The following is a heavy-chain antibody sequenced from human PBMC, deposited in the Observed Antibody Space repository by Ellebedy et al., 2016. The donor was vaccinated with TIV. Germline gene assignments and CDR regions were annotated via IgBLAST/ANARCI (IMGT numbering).Heavy chain of an antibody. Sequence: GESLKISCPASGFTVTNNYMSWVRQAPGRGPEWVSLIYNIHNTYYADSVKGRFTISTDSSKNTLYLQMDSLSAEDTALYYCVRDQNVWGQGTLVTVSS. V-gene: IGHV3-53*01. CDR2: IYNIHNT. CDR3: VRDQNV. CDR1: GFTVTNNY. J-gene: IGHJ4*02.